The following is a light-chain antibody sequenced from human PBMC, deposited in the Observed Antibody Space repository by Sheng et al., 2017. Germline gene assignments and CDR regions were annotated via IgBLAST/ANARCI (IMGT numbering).Light chain of an antibody. Sequence: QSALTQPASVSGSPGQSITVSCTGTSSDVGNYKLVSWYQQHPGKAPKLILFEVDKRPSGVSNRFSGSKSANTASLTISGLQAEDEADYYCCSYTDGRILVFGSGTKLTVL. J-gene: IGLJ6*01. CDR3: CSYTDGRILV. V-gene: IGLV2-23*02. CDR2: EVD. CDR1: SSDVGNYKL.